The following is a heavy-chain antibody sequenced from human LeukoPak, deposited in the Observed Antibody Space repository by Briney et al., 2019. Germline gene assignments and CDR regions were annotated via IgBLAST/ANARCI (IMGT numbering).Heavy chain of an antibody. J-gene: IGHJ5*02. D-gene: IGHD2-2*02. Sequence: PGGSLRLSCAASGFTFSDYGMHWVRQAPGKGLEWVTVISNEGRVQYYADSVKGRFTISRDNSDNTLSLQMNSLRSEDTAVYYCAGGKGYCSSTSCYTLNWFDPWGQGTLVTVSS. V-gene: IGHV3-30*03. CDR2: ISNEGRVQ. CDR1: GFTFSDYG. CDR3: AGGKGYCSSTSCYTLNWFDP.